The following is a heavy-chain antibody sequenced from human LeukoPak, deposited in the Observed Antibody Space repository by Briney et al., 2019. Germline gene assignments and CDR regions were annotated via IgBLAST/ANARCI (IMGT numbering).Heavy chain of an antibody. CDR2: IIPIFGTA. CDR1: GGTFSSYA. D-gene: IGHD6-19*01. J-gene: IGHJ6*03. V-gene: IGHV1-69*05. CDR3: ASVSIAVAGTRRSSYYYMDV. Sequence: SVKVSCKASGGTFSSYAISWVRQAPGQGLEWMGRIIPIFGTANYAQKFQGRVTITTDESTSTAYMELSSLRSEDTAVYYCASVSIAVAGTRRSSYYYMDVWGKGTTVTVSS.